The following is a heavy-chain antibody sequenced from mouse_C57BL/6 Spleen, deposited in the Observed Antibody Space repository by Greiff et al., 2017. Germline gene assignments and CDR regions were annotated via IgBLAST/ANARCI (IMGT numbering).Heavy chain of an antibody. CDR3: AREHYAGSY. Sequence: VQLQQSDAELVKPGASVKISCKASGYTFTDHSIHWLKQRPDQGLEWIGYIYPSDGSTKYNEKFKGKDTLTVDKSSSTAYMQLNSLSSEDSAVYFCAREHYAGSYWGQGTTLTVSS. CDR2: IYPSDGST. V-gene: IGHV1-78*01. J-gene: IGHJ2*01. CDR1: GYTFTDHS. D-gene: IGHD1-1*02.